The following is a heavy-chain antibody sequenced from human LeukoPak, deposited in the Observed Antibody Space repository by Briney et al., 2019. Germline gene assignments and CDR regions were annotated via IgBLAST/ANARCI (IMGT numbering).Heavy chain of an antibody. CDR2: LHYSGST. V-gene: IGHV4-59*01. Sequence: SETLSLTCTVSGGSISSYYWSWIRQPPGKGLEWIGYLHYSGSTNYNPSLKSRVSISVDTSKNQFSLKLSSVTAADTAVYYCAREQYFDLWGRGTLVTVSS. J-gene: IGHJ2*01. CDR3: AREQYFDL. CDR1: GGSISSYY.